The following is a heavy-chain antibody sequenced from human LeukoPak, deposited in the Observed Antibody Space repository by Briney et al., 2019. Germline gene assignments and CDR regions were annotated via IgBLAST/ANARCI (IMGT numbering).Heavy chain of an antibody. D-gene: IGHD3-10*01. V-gene: IGHV3-53*01. CDR3: AKDRYYGSGSSSYELTY. CDR2: IYSGGST. CDR1: GFTVSSNY. Sequence: GGSLRLSCAASGFTVSSNYMSWVRQAPGKGLEWVSVIYSGGSTYYADSVKGRFTISRDNSKNTLYLQMNSLRAEDTAVYYCAKDRYYGSGSSSYELTYWGQGTLVTVSS. J-gene: IGHJ4*02.